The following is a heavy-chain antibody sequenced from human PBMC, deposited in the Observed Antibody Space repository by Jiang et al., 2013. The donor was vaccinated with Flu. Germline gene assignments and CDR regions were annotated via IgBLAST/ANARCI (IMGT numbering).Heavy chain of an antibody. CDR2: IDWDDDK. CDR1: GFSLSTSGMC. Sequence: PTQTLTLTCTFSGFSLSTSGMCVSWIRQPPGKALEWLALIDWDDDKYYSTSLKTRLTISKDTSKNQVVLTMTNMDPVDTATYYCARISDWPKSEYGMDVWGQGTTVTVSS. D-gene: IGHD3-9*01. V-gene: IGHV2-70*01. CDR3: ARISDWPKSEYGMDV. J-gene: IGHJ6*02.